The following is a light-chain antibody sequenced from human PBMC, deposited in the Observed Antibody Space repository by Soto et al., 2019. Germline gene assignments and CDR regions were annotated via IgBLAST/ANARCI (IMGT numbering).Light chain of an antibody. V-gene: IGKV3-20*01. CDR2: GAS. CDR1: QSVSSSY. J-gene: IGKJ1*01. CDR3: HQYGSSAWT. Sequence: VLTQSPGTLSLSPGERATLSCRASQSVSSSYLAWYQQKPGQAPRLLIYGASSRATGIPDRFSGSGSGTDFTLTISRLEPEDFAVYYCHQYGSSAWTFGQGTKVDIK.